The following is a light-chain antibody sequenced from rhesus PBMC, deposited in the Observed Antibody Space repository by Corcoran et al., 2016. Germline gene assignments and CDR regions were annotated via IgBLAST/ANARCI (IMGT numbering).Light chain of an antibody. Sequence: DIQMTQSPSSLSASIGDRVTITCQASQDITNNLAWYQPKPGKVPNLLLYKASTLNRGVPSRFSGRGFGTDFTLTISSLQPEDFASYDCQHGYGTPLYSFGQGTKVEIK. V-gene: IGKV1-25*01. CDR3: QHGYGTPLYS. CDR2: KAS. J-gene: IGKJ2*01. CDR1: QDITNN.